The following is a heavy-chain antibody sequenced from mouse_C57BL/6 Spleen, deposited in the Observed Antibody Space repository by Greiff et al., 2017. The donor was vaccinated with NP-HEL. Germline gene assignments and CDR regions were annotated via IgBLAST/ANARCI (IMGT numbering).Heavy chain of an antibody. V-gene: IGHV1-82*01. CDR3: AQIYDGLFDY. D-gene: IGHD2-3*01. CDR1: GYAFSSSW. J-gene: IGHJ2*01. Sequence: QVQLQQPGPELVKPGASVKISCKASGYAFSSSWMNWVKQRPGKGLEWIGRIYPGDGDTNYNGKFKGKATLTADKSSSTAYMQLSSLTSEDSAVYFCAQIYDGLFDYWGQGTTLTVSS. CDR2: IYPGDGDT.